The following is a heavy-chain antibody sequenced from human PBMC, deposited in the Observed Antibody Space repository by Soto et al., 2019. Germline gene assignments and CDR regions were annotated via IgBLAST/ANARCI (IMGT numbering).Heavy chain of an antibody. CDR1: GYTFASYA. CDR3: ARDAVYCSGGSCYARSWVSWFDP. D-gene: IGHD2-15*01. CDR2: INAGNGNT. Sequence: GASVNVSCKASGYTFASYAMHWVRQAPGQRLEWMGWINAGNGNTKYSQKFQGRVTITRDTSASTAYMELSSLRSEDTAVYYCARDAVYCSGGSCYARSWVSWFDPWGQGTLVTVSS. V-gene: IGHV1-3*01. J-gene: IGHJ5*02.